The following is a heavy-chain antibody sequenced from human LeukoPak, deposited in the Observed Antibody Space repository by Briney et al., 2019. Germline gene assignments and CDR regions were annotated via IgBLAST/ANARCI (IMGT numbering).Heavy chain of an antibody. J-gene: IGHJ3*02. CDR2: ISSSGSTI. CDR3: ARDPGSPISIDAFDI. D-gene: IGHD6-13*01. Sequence: GGSLRLSCAASGFTFSDYYMSWIRQAPGKGLEWVSYISSSGSTIYYADSVKGRFTISRDNAKNSLYLQMNSLRAEDTAVYYCARDPGSPISIDAFDIWGQGTMVTVSS. CDR1: GFTFSDYY. V-gene: IGHV3-11*04.